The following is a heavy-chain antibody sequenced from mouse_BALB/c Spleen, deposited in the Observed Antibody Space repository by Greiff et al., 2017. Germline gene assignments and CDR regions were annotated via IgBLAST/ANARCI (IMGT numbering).Heavy chain of an antibody. J-gene: IGHJ1*01. D-gene: IGHD1-1*01. CDR2: ISSGSSTI. V-gene: IGHV5-17*02. CDR3: ARSHYDGSSSNWHFDD. CDR1: GFTFSSFG. Sequence: EVQLVESGGGLVQPGGSRKLSCAASGFTFSSFGMHWVRQAPEKGLEWVAYISSGSSTIYYADTVKGRFTISRDNTKNTLFLQMTRLRSEDTAMLYCARSHYDGSSSNWHFDDWGEGTMVTVSA.